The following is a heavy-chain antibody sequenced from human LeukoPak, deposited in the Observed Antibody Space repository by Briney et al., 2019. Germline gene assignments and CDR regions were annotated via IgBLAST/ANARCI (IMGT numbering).Heavy chain of an antibody. CDR1: GFIFSDVW. CDR2: IKTKAEGGTI. CDR3: TTDLDY. V-gene: IGHV3-15*01. J-gene: IGHJ4*02. Sequence: GGALRLSCAGSGFIFSDVWMNWVRQAPGKGLEWVARIKTKAEGGTIDYAAPVKGRFIISRDDSEKRLDLQMSSLKSEDTGVYYCTTDLDYWGQGTLVTVSS.